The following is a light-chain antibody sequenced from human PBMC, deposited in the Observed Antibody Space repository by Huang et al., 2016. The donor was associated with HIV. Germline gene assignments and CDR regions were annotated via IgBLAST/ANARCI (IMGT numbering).Light chain of an antibody. V-gene: IGKV1-33*01. CDR1: QDISNS. CDR2: DAS. CDR3: QQYDDVPLT. Sequence: DIQMTQSPSSLSASVGDRITITCQASQDISNSLKWYQQKQGEAPNLLIYDASNVKTGVPSRFRGSGSGTDFTVTISSLQPEDIATYYCQQYDDVPLTFAPGTKVNVK. J-gene: IGKJ3*01.